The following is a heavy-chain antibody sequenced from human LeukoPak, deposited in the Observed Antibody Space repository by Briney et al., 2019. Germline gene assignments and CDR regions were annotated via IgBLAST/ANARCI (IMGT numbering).Heavy chain of an antibody. J-gene: IGHJ5*01. CDR1: GFTFSDYW. Sequence: PGGSLRLSCAASGFTFSDYWMHWVRQAPGKGLVWVSRIHRDGSSTTYADSVKGRFTISRDNAKNTLYLQMNSLRAEDTAMYDCARGTEGYTYGEFDSWGQGTLVTVSS. D-gene: IGHD5-18*01. CDR2: IHRDGSST. V-gene: IGHV3-74*01. CDR3: ARGTEGYTYGEFDS.